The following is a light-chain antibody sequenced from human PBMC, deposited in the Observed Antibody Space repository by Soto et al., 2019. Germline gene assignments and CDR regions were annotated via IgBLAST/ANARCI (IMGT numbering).Light chain of an antibody. CDR2: DDS. CDR3: QVWESSGDQVV. V-gene: IGLV3-21*02. CDR1: NIGSKS. Sequence: SYELTQTSSVSVAPGQTAKITCGGNNIGSKSVLWYQQKAGQAPVLVVHDDSDRPSGIPERFSGSNSANTATLTISRVEAGDEADYYCQVWESSGDQVVFAGGTKLTVL. J-gene: IGLJ2*01.